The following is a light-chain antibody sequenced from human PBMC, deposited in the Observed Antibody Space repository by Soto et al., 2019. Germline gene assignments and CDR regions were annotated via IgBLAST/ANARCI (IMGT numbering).Light chain of an antibody. Sequence: QSVLTQPASVSGSPGQSITISCTGTSSVVGSYNLVSWYQQHPGKAPKLMIYEVSKRPSGVSNRFSGSKSGNTASLTISGLQAEDEADYYCCSYAGSRTLVFGTGTKVTVL. CDR3: CSYAGSRTLV. CDR2: EVS. CDR1: SSVVGSYNL. J-gene: IGLJ1*01. V-gene: IGLV2-23*02.